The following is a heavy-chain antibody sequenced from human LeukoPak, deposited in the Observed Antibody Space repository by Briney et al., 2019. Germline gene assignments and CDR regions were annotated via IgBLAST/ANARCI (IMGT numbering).Heavy chain of an antibody. Sequence: ETLSLTCAVYGGSFSGYYWSWIRQPPGKGLEWVSVIYSGGSTYYADFVKGRFTISRDNSKNTLYLQMNSLRAEDTAVYYCASEAVATTYYYYYGMDVWGQGTTVTVSS. CDR2: IYSGGST. CDR3: ASEAVATTYYYYYGMDV. D-gene: IGHD5-12*01. J-gene: IGHJ6*02. CDR1: GGSFSGYY. V-gene: IGHV3-66*01.